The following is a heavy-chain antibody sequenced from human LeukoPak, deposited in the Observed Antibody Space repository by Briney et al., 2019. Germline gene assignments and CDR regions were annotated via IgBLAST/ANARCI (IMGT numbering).Heavy chain of an antibody. CDR2: IYTHGNT. Sequence: KPSETLSLTCTVSGDSINSFYWRWIRQPPGMGLEWIGCIYTHGNTNYNPSLQSRLAISADTSKNQFSLKLSSVTAADTAIYYCVRGRYYYDNWGQGTLVTVSS. J-gene: IGHJ4*02. CDR3: VRGRYYYDN. V-gene: IGHV4-59*01. CDR1: GDSINSFY.